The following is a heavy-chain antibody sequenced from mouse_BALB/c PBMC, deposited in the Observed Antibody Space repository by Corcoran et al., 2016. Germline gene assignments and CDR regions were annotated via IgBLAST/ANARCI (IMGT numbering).Heavy chain of an antibody. J-gene: IGHJ1*01. CDR2: INPYNGAT. CDR1: GYSFTGYY. V-gene: IGHV1-26*01. Sequence: EVQLQQSGPELVKPGASVKISCKASGYSFTGYYMHWVKQSHVKSLEWIGRINPYNGATSYNQNFKDKASLTVDKSSSTAYMELHSLTSEDSAVYYCARSPTGTYWYFDVWGAGTTVTVSS. D-gene: IGHD4-1*02. CDR3: ARSPTGTYWYFDV.